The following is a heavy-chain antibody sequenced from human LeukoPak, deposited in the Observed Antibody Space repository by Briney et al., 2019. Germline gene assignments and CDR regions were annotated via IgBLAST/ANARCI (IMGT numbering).Heavy chain of an antibody. D-gene: IGHD2-8*01. J-gene: IGHJ4*02. CDR3: VRGAMVSKPGDF. V-gene: IGHV4-39*02. Sequence: PSETLSLTCSVSGVSFNSRTFFWTWVRQPPGKGLEWIGSVYSTGNVYQSPSLQSRAAISVDASNNSFSLTLQSVTAADTAVYFCVRGAMVSKPGDFWGPGTLVIVSS. CDR2: VYSTGNV. CDR1: GVSFNSRTFF.